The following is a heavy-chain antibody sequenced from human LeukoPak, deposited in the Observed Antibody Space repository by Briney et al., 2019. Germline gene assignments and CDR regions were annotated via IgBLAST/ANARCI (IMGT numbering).Heavy chain of an antibody. V-gene: IGHV1-69*13. J-gene: IGHJ4*02. CDR3: ARAPRPPWDDSSGLDY. D-gene: IGHD3-22*01. CDR2: IIPVFGTA. CDR1: GGTFSSYA. Sequence: WASVKVSCKASGGTFSSYAISWVRQAPGQGLEWMGGIIPVFGTANYAQKFQGRVTITADESTSTAYMELSSLRSEDTAVYYCARAPRPPWDDSSGLDYWGQGTRVTVSS.